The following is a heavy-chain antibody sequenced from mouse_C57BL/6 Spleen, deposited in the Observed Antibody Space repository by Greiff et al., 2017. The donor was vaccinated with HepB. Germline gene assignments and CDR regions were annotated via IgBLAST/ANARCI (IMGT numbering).Heavy chain of an antibody. CDR3: ARDSYYGSSYFDD. Sequence: VQLVESGPELVKPGASVKISCKASGYAFSSSWMNWVKQRPGKGLEWIGRIYPGDGDTNYNGRFKGKATLTADKSSSTAYMQLSSLTSEDSAVYFCARDSYYGSSYFDDWGQGTTLTVSS. V-gene: IGHV1-82*01. J-gene: IGHJ2*01. CDR2: IYPGDGDT. CDR1: GYAFSSSW. D-gene: IGHD1-1*01.